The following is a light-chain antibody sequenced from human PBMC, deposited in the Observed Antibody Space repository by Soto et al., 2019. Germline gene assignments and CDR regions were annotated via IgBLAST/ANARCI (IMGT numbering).Light chain of an antibody. CDR2: YTS. V-gene: IGKV3-11*01. Sequence: IRLTHSPATVSLYTGERATLSCRASQYVGTRLAWYHHKPGQAPRLLIYYTSNRATGIPDRFSGSGSGTDFTLTINSLAPEDFAIYYCQQRQSWPRTFGHGTKVDI. CDR1: QYVGTR. CDR3: QQRQSWPRT. J-gene: IGKJ1*01.